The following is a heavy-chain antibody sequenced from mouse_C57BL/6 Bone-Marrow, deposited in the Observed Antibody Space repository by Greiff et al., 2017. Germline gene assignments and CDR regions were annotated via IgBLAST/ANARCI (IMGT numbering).Heavy chain of an antibody. D-gene: IGHD2-4*01. J-gene: IGHJ3*01. CDR3: ARMGIYYETY. V-gene: IGHV1-64*01. CDR2: IHPNSGST. Sequence: QVQLQQPGAELVKPGASVKLSCKASGYTFTSYWMHWVKQRPGQGLEWIGMIHPNSGSTNYNEKFKSKATLTVYKSSSTAYMQLSSLTSEDSAVYYCARMGIYYETYWGQGTLVTVSA. CDR1: GYTFTSYW.